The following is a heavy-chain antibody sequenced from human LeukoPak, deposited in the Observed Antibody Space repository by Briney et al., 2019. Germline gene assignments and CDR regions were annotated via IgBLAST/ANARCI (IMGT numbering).Heavy chain of an antibody. CDR2: ISSSGSTI. CDR3: ARDSFEVDSSGYYPFDY. V-gene: IGHV3-48*03. D-gene: IGHD3-22*01. Sequence: GGSLRLSYAASGFTFSSYEMNWVRQAPGKGLEWVSYISSSGSTIYYADSVKGRFTISRDNAKNSLYLQMNSLRAEDTAVYYCARDSFEVDSSGYYPFDYWGQGTLVTVSS. J-gene: IGHJ4*02. CDR1: GFTFSSYE.